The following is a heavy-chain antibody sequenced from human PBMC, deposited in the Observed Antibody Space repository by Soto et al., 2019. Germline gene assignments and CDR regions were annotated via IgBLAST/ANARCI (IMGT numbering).Heavy chain of an antibody. J-gene: IGHJ4*02. D-gene: IGHD2-2*02. Sequence: ASVKVSCKASGGTFSSYAISWVRQAPGQGLEWMGGIIPIFGTANYAQKFQGRVTITADESTSTAYMELSSLRSEDTAVYYCARDNQPLLYSYYFDYWGQGTLVTVSS. CDR2: IIPIFGTA. CDR3: ARDNQPLLYSYYFDY. V-gene: IGHV1-69*13. CDR1: GGTFSSYA.